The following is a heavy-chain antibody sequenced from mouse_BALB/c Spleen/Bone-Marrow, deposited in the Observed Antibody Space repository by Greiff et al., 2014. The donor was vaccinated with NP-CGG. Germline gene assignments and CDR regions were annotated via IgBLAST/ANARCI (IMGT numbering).Heavy chain of an antibody. Sequence: QVQLKQSGAVLMKPGASVKISCKATGYTFSSYWIEWIKQRPGHGLEWIGEILPGSVTTNYNGRFKGKATFTADTSSNTAYTQLSSLTSEDSAVYYCARDHFDHWGPGTTLTVSS. CDR1: GYTFSSYW. J-gene: IGHJ2*01. CDR2: ILPGSVTT. V-gene: IGHV1-9*01. CDR3: ARDHFDH.